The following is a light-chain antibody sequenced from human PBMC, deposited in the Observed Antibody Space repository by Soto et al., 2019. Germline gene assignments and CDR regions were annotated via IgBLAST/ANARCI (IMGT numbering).Light chain of an antibody. CDR3: HEANCFFALT. Sequence: DIQLTQSPSSVSASIGDSVTITCRASQDISTWLAWYQLKPGKAPKLLIFAASSLLSGVPSRFSGSGAGTEFTLSISALQADDFATYCCHEANCFFALTFGGGTQVEIK. J-gene: IGKJ4*01. V-gene: IGKV1D-12*01. CDR1: QDISTW. CDR2: AAS.